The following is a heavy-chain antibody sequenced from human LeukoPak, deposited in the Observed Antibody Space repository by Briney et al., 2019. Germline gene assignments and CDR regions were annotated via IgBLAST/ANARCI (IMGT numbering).Heavy chain of an antibody. V-gene: IGHV4-34*01. J-gene: IGHJ5*02. CDR2: INHSGST. D-gene: IGHD1-26*01. CDR3: AREPLWGNWFDP. Sequence: PSETLSLTCAVYGGSFSSYYWSWIRQPPGKGLEWIGEINHSGSTNYNPSLKSRVTISVDTSKNQFSLKLSSVTAADTAVYHCAREPLWGNWFDPWGQGTLVTVSS. CDR1: GGSFSSYY.